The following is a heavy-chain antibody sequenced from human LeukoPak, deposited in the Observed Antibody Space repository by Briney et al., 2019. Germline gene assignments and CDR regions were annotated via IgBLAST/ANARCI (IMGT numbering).Heavy chain of an antibody. V-gene: IGHV3-7*01. CDR2: IKPDGSDK. J-gene: IGHJ3*02. Sequence: PGGSLRLSCAASGFTFSRYWMSWVRQAPGEGLEWVANIKPDGSDKYYVDSVRGRFTISRDNARNLLCLQMNSLRAEDTAVYCCARDGRLEGRDAFDIWGRGTMVTVSS. CDR3: ARDGRLEGRDAFDI. CDR1: GFTFSRYW. D-gene: IGHD1-1*01.